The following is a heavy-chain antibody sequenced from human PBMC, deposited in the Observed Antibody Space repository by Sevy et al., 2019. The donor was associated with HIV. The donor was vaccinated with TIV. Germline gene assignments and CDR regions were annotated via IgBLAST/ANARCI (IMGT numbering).Heavy chain of an antibody. J-gene: IGHJ4*02. CDR3: AQETFGRFDS. Sequence: GSLRLSCAASGFSFSAYWMNWVRQAPGKGLEWVANIKPDGSDKHYVDSAEGRFTISRDNAKNSLYLQMNGLRVEDTAMYYCAQETFGRFDSWGQGTLVTVSS. V-gene: IGHV3-7*01. CDR2: IKPDGSDK. D-gene: IGHD1-26*01. CDR1: GFSFSAYW.